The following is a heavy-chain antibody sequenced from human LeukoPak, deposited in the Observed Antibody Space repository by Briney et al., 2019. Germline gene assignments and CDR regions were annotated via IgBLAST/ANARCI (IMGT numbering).Heavy chain of an antibody. V-gene: IGHV4-59*01. J-gene: IGHJ6*02. CDR3: ARQDPLYYYGMDV. CDR2: IYYSGST. CDR1: GGSISSYY. Sequence: PSETLSLTCAVSGGSISSYYWSWIRQPPGKGLEWIGYIYYSGSTNYNPSLKSRVTISVDTSKNQFSLKLSSVTAADTAVYYCARQDPLYYYGMDVWGQGTTVTVSS.